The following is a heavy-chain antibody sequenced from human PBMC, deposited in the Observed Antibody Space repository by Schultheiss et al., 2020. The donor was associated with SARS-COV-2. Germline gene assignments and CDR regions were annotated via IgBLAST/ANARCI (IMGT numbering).Heavy chain of an antibody. Sequence: GGSLRLSCAASGFTFSSYGMHWVRQAPGKGLEWVAVIWYDGSNKYYADSVKGRFTISRDNSKNTLYLQMNSLRAEDTAVYYCARDYYYDSSGYYQDAFDIWGQGTMVTVS. D-gene: IGHD3-22*01. CDR2: IWYDGSNK. J-gene: IGHJ3*02. CDR3: ARDYYYDSSGYYQDAFDI. CDR1: GFTFSSYG. V-gene: IGHV3-33*01.